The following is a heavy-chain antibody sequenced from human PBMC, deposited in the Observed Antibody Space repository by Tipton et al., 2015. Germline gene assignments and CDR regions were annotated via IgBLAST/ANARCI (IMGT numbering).Heavy chain of an antibody. CDR3: ACQDYDSLTRDYQTVDY. Sequence: TLSLTCTVSGGSVSSGSYYWSWIRQPPGKGLEWIGYISYTETSHYNASLKSRVTISIDTSKNQFSLKLSSVTAADTAVYYCACQDYDSLTRDYQTVDYWGRGTLVTVSS. D-gene: IGHD3-9*01. CDR1: GGSVSSGSYY. J-gene: IGHJ4*02. CDR2: ISYTETS. V-gene: IGHV4-61*01.